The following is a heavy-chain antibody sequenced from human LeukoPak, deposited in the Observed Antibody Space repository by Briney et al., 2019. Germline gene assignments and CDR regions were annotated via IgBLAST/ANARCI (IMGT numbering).Heavy chain of an antibody. J-gene: IGHJ4*02. V-gene: IGHV3-23*01. D-gene: IGHD6-19*01. Sequence: GGSLRLSCAASGFSFNNYAMVWVRQTPGKGLEWVSVISAGNDIVYADSVKGRFTISRDNSKDTLYLQMNSLRAEDTAVYYCARDWLSYYFDYWGQGTLVTVSS. CDR2: ISAGNDI. CDR3: ARDWLSYYFDY. CDR1: GFSFNNYA.